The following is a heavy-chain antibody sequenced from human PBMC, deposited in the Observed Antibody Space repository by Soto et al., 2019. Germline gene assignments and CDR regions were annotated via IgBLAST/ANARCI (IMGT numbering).Heavy chain of an antibody. CDR1: GDSVSSNSAA. Sequence: SQTLSLTCAISGDSVSSNSAAWNWIRQSPSRGLEWLGRTYYRSKWYNDYAVSVKSRITISRDNYKNMLSLQMNSLRAEDTAVYYCARGFFSAVYAAHFDHWGQGTPVTVSS. J-gene: IGHJ4*02. V-gene: IGHV6-1*01. CDR2: TYYRSKWYN. CDR3: ARGFFSAVYAAHFDH. D-gene: IGHD2-8*01.